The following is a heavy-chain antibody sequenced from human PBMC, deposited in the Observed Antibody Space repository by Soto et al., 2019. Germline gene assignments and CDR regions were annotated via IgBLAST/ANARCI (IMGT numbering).Heavy chain of an antibody. J-gene: IGHJ4*02. CDR3: ARDDSYGFGY. Sequence: GASVKVSCKASGYSFTNNDVSWVRQATGQGLEWMGWMNPGSGDTGYAQKFQGRVTITADESTSTAYMELSSLRSEDTAVYYCARDDSYGFGYWGRGTLVTVSS. CDR1: GYSFTNND. D-gene: IGHD5-18*01. CDR2: MNPGSGDT. V-gene: IGHV1-8*01.